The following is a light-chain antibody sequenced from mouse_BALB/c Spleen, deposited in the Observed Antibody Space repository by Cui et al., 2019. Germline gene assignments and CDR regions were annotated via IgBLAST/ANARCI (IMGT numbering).Light chain of an antibody. V-gene: IGKV4-59*01. J-gene: IGKJ1*01. CDR1: SSVSY. Sequence: QIVPTQSPAIMSASPGEKVTMTCSASSSVSYMHWYQQKSGTSPKRWIYDTSKLASGVPARFSGSGSGTSYSLTNSSMEAEDAATYYCQQWSSNPWTFGGGTKLEIK. CDR2: DTS. CDR3: QQWSSNPWT.